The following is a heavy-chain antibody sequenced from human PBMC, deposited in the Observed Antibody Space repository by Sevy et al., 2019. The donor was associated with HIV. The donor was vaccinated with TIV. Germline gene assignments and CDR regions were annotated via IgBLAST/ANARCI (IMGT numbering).Heavy chain of an antibody. CDR2: IYAGGNI. D-gene: IGHD1-26*01. Sequence: GGSLRLSCAASGFTVSNNYMSWVRQAPGKGLEWVSVIYAGGNIYYADSVKGRFTISIDNSKNTVYLQMNSLRAEDTAVYYCAREREGGYEPWGQGTLVTVSS. CDR3: AREREGGYEP. CDR1: GFTVSNNY. J-gene: IGHJ5*02. V-gene: IGHV3-53*01.